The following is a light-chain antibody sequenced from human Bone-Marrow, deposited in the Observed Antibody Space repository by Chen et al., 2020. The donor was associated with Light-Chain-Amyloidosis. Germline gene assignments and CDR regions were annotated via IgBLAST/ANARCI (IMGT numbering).Light chain of an antibody. V-gene: IGKV3-20*01. CDR1: QSISGGS. CDR3: QHYGRSVT. CDR2: SVS. Sequence: EIVLTQSPGTLSLSPGERATLSCRASQSISGGSLAWYQQKPGQTPRLLVYSVSITATGVPDRFSGSGSGTDFTLTISRLEPEDCTVYYCQHYGRSVTFGGGTKLEI. J-gene: IGKJ4*01.